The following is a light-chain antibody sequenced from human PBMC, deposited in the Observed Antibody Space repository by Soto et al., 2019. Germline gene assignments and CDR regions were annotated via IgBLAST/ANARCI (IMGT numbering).Light chain of an antibody. J-gene: IGKJ1*01. V-gene: IGKV3-11*01. CDR3: QQRSNWPRT. CDR2: DAS. Sequence: EIVLTQSPATLSLSPGERATLSCRASQSVSSYLAWYQQKPGQAPRLLIYDASNRATGIPARFSGSGSGEDFTLTISSLEPEDFAVYYCQQRSNWPRTFGQGTKVEIK. CDR1: QSVSSY.